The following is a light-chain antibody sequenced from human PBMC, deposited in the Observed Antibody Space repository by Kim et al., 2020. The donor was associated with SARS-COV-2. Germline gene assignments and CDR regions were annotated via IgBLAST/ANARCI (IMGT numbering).Light chain of an antibody. CDR3: QSYDSSNWV. Sequence: GKTVTISCTGSSGSIASTYVQWYQHRPGSAPTTVIYEDNQRPSGVPYRFSGSIDSSSNSASLTISGLKTEDEADYYCQSYDSSNWVFGGGTQLTVL. CDR2: EDN. CDR1: SGSIASTY. V-gene: IGLV6-57*02. J-gene: IGLJ3*02.